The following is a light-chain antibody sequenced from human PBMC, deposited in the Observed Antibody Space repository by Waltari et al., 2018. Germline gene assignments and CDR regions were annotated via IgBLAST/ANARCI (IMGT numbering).Light chain of an antibody. CDR3: QHYGRSPPNT. V-gene: IGKV3-20*01. Sequence: EVVLTQSPDNLSLSPGERATPPCRASQGVSSSSLAWYQQKPGQAPRLLISGGSTRATGIPDRFGGAGSGTDFTLTISRLEPEDFAVYYCQHYGRSPPNTFGQGSKLEIK. CDR1: QGVSSSS. J-gene: IGKJ2*01. CDR2: GGS.